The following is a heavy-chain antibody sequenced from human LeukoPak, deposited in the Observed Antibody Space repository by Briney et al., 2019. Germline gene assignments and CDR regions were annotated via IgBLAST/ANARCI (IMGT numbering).Heavy chain of an antibody. Sequence: PGRSLRLSCAAYGFSFSNYCMHWVRQGPGKGLDWVAVVSDDGSQKQYADSVKGRFTVSRDNAEKTLYLQMNSLRAEDTAVYYCAKYSSSSNYYYGMDVWGQGTTVTVSS. D-gene: IGHD6-13*01. CDR2: VSDDGSQK. CDR3: AKYSSSSNYYYGMDV. J-gene: IGHJ6*02. CDR1: GFSFSNYC. V-gene: IGHV3-30*18.